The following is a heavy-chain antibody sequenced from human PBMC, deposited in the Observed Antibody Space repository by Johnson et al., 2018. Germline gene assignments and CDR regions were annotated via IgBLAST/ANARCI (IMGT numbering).Heavy chain of an antibody. CDR1: GGSITSGGHY. CDR2: IYYSGST. D-gene: IGHD4-17*01. Sequence: QVQLQESGPGLVKPSQTLSLTCTVSGGSITSGGHYWTWIRQHPGKGLEWIGYIYYSGSTYYTPSLKSRVIISIDTSKNQFSLKLRSVTAADTAGYYWARVRSGDSITYAFDGWGQGTMVTVSS. CDR3: ARVRSGDSITYAFDG. J-gene: IGHJ3*01. V-gene: IGHV4-31*03.